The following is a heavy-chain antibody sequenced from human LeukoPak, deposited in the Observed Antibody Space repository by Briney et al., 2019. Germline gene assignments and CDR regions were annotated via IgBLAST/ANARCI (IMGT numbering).Heavy chain of an antibody. D-gene: IGHD4-17*01. CDR1: GYIFTSYW. J-gene: IGHJ2*01. V-gene: IGHV5-51*01. Sequence: GESLKISCKGSGYIFTSYWIGWVRQLPGKGLEWMGIIYPGDSDTRYSPSFQGQVTISADKSISTAYLQWSSLKASDTAMYYCARQTTVTTRYWYFDLWGRGTLVTVSS. CDR3: ARQTTVTTRYWYFDL. CDR2: IYPGDSDT.